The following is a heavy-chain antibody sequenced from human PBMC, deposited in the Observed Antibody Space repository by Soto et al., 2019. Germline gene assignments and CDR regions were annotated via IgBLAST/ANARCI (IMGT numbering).Heavy chain of an antibody. D-gene: IGHD6-6*01. CDR1: GCTFTGYY. Sequence: ASVKVSCKASGCTFTGYYMHWVRQAPGQGLEWMGWINPNSGCTNYAQKFQGRVTMTRDTSISTAYMELSRLRSDDTAVYYCARSIAAPKVYYYYYGMDVWGQGTTVTVSS. V-gene: IGHV1-2*02. J-gene: IGHJ6*02. CDR3: ARSIAAPKVYYYYYGMDV. CDR2: INPNSGCT.